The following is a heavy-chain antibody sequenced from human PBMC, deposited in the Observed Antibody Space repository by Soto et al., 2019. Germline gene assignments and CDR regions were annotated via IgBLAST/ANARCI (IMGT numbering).Heavy chain of an antibody. D-gene: IGHD2-15*01. J-gene: IGHJ4*02. CDR2: INPSGGST. CDR1: GFTFTSYH. V-gene: IGHV1-46*01. Sequence: QVQLVQSGAEVKKPGASVKISCKASGFTFTSYHMHWVRQAPGQGLEWMGVINPSGGSTSYAQKFQGRVTMTRDTSTSTVYMELSSLRSEDTAVYYCARDVGGNCFDHWGQGTLVTVSS. CDR3: ARDVGGNCFDH.